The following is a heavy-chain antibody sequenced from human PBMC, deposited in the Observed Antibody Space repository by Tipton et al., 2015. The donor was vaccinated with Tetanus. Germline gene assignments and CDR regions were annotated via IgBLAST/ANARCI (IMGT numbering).Heavy chain of an antibody. CDR1: GDSMNKYY. D-gene: IGHD2-8*01. V-gene: IGHV4-59*01. CDR2: IFYSGST. J-gene: IGHJ3*01. Sequence: TLSLTCTVSGDSMNKYYWSWIRQPPGKGLEWISYIFYSGSTNYNPSLKSRVSISMYTSKNQISLKLSSVTAADTVVYFCARRSYCTSSRCFDAFDLWGPGTRVTVSS. CDR3: ARRSYCTSSRCFDAFDL.